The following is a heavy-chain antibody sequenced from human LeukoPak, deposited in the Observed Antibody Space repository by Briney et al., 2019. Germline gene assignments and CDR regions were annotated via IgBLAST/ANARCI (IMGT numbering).Heavy chain of an antibody. D-gene: IGHD3-22*01. CDR3: AKRGVVIRVILVGFHKEAFYFDS. CDR2: ISGSGGRT. J-gene: IGHJ4*02. CDR1: GITLSSYG. V-gene: IGHV3-23*01. Sequence: GGSLRLSCAVSGITLSSYGMSWVRQAPGKGLEWVAGISGSGGRTTYGDSVKGRFTISRDNPKNTLYLQMNSLRAEDTAVYFCAKRGVVIRVILVGFHKEAFYFDSWGQGALVTVSS.